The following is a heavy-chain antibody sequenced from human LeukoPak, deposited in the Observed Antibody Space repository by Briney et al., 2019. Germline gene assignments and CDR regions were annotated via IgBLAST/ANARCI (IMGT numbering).Heavy chain of an antibody. CDR1: GGSFNTYY. J-gene: IGHJ4*02. Sequence: SETLSLTCAVYGGSFNTYYWSWIRQPPGKGLEWIGEINHSGSTNYNPSLKSRVILSVDTSKNQSSLKLSSVTAADTAVYYCARGGMTTVTTKENYFDYWGQGTLVTVSS. V-gene: IGHV4-34*01. CDR3: ARGGMTTVTTKENYFDY. D-gene: IGHD4-17*01. CDR2: INHSGST.